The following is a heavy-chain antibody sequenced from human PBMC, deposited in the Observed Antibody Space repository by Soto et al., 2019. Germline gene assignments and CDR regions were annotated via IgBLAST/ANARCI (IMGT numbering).Heavy chain of an antibody. Sequence: ASVKVSCKASGGGNLRDYRTTWVRRAPGQGLEWMGWISAYNGNTNYAQKLQGRVTMTTDTSTSTAYMELRSLRSDDTAVYYCARRYCSSTSCYENWFDPWGQGTLVTVSS. D-gene: IGHD2-2*01. V-gene: IGHV1-18*04. CDR3: ARRYCSSTSCYENWFDP. J-gene: IGHJ5*02. CDR2: ISAYNGNT. CDR1: GGGNLRDYR.